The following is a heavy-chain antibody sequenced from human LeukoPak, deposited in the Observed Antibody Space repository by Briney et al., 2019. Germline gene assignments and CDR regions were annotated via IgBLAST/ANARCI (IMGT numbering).Heavy chain of an antibody. D-gene: IGHD3-22*01. CDR3: VRAYGNYYDSSGYQPGVWYYFDY. V-gene: IGHV4-59*01. J-gene: IGHJ4*02. CDR2: IYYSGST. Sequence: SETLSLTCTVSGGSISSYYWSWIRQPPGKGLEWIGYIYYSGSTNYNPSLKSRVTISVDTSKNQFSLKLSSVTAADTAVYYCVRAYGNYYDSSGYQPGVWYYFDYWGQGTLVTVSS. CDR1: GGSISSYY.